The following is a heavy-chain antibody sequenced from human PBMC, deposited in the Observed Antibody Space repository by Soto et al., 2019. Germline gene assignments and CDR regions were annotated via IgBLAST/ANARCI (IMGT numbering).Heavy chain of an antibody. CDR3: ATGSLPVRGVLIVRYYHYGVDV. V-gene: IGHV3-23*01. CDR2: ISGSGGST. Sequence: HPGGSLRLSCAASGFTFSSYALSWVRQAPGKGLGGVSAISGSGGSTYYADSVKGRFTISRDNSRNTLYLQMNSLRAEDTAVYYCATGSLPVRGVLIVRYYHYGVDVEGQGTTVTVSS. CDR1: GFTFSSYA. J-gene: IGHJ6*02. D-gene: IGHD3-10*01.